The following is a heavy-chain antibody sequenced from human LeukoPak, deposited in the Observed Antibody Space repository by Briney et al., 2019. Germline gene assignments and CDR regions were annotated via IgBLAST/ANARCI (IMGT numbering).Heavy chain of an antibody. V-gene: IGHV4-4*07. D-gene: IGHD3-9*01. CDR3: ARTYYNILTGYYRDRFDP. CDR2: IDTSGNT. J-gene: IGHJ5*02. Sequence: PSETLSLTCTVSGGSISSYYWSWIRQPAGKGLEWIGRIDTSGNTNYKPSLKSRVTMSVDTSKNQFSLKLNSVTAADTAVYYCARTYYNILTGYYRDRFDPWGQGTLVTVSS. CDR1: GGSISSYY.